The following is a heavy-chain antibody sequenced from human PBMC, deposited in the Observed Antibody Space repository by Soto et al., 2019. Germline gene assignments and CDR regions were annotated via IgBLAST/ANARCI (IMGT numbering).Heavy chain of an antibody. CDR3: AREGSYVWGSYRYYFDY. CDR1: GFTFDSYW. D-gene: IGHD3-16*02. Sequence: EVQLVDSGGGLVQPGGSLRLSCAASGFTFDSYWMSWVRQAPGKGLEWVANIKQDGSEKYYVDSVKGRFTISRDNAKNSLYLQMNSLRAEDTAVYYCAREGSYVWGSYRYYFDYWGQGTLVTVSS. CDR2: IKQDGSEK. J-gene: IGHJ4*02. V-gene: IGHV3-7*03.